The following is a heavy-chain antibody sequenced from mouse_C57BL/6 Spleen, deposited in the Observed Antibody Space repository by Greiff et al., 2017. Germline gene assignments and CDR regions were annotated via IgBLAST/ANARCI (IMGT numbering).Heavy chain of an antibody. J-gene: IGHJ2*01. CDR1: GFNIKDDY. V-gene: IGHV14-4*01. CDR3: TPFITTVRYFDY. D-gene: IGHD1-1*01. Sequence: VQLQQSGAELVRPGASVKLSCTASGFNIKDDYMHWVKQRPEQGLEWIGWIDPENGDTEYASKFQGKATITADTSSNTAYLQLSSLTSEDTAVYYCTPFITTVRYFDYWGQGTTLTVSS. CDR2: IDPENGDT.